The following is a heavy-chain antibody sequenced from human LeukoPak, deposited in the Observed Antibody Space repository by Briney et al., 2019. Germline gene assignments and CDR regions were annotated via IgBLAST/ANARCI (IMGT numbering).Heavy chain of an antibody. Sequence: PAGTLRLSCVASGFTFSKYDMSWVRQAPGKGLEWVWGISDSGDQTYYAASVRPRVTISRDNSKNTLYLEVNSLRAEDTALYYCAKEITWTTGYFDYWGQGTLVTVSS. D-gene: IGHD3-16*01. V-gene: IGHV3-23*01. J-gene: IGHJ4*02. CDR1: GFTFSKYD. CDR2: ISDSGDQT. CDR3: AKEITWTTGYFDY.